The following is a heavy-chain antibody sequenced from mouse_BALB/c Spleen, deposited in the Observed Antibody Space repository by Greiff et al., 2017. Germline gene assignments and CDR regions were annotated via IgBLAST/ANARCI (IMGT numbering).Heavy chain of an antibody. CDR3: AREYYYAMDY. J-gene: IGHJ4*01. CDR1: GYSITSGYY. V-gene: IGHV3-6*02. CDR2: ISYDGSN. Sequence: VQLKQSGPGLVKPSQSLSLTCSVTGYSITSGYYWNWIRQFPGNKLEWMGYISYDGSNNYNPSLKNRISITRDTSKNQFFLKLNSVTTEDTATYYCAREYYYAMDYWGQGTSVTVSS.